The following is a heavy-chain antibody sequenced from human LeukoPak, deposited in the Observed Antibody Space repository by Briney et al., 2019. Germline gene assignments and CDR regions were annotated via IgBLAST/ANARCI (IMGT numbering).Heavy chain of an antibody. CDR2: ISDSGDST. J-gene: IGHJ5*02. V-gene: IGHV3-23*01. CDR3: AKSSGSGFFPNFFLS. Sequence: PTGGSLRLSCAASGFTFSSYGMSWVRQAPGKGLEWVSAISDSGDSTYYSDSVQGRLTIYRDNSKKTLYLQLNRLRAEDTAVYYCAKSSGSGFFPNFFLSWGQGTVVTVSS. D-gene: IGHD3-3*01. CDR1: GFTFSSYG.